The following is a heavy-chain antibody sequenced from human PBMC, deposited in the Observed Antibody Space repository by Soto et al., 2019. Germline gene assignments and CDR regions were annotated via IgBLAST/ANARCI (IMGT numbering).Heavy chain of an antibody. Sequence: QVQLVESGGGVVQPGRSLRLCCAASGFTFSSYGMHWVRQAPGKGLEWVAVIWYDGSNKYYADSVKGRFTISRDNSKNTLYLQMNSLRAEDTAVYYCARDQYYYDSSGYYPRIASDYYGIDVSGQGTTVTVSS. J-gene: IGHJ6*02. CDR2: IWYDGSNK. V-gene: IGHV3-33*01. D-gene: IGHD3-22*01. CDR1: GFTFSSYG. CDR3: ARDQYYYDSSGYYPRIASDYYGIDV.